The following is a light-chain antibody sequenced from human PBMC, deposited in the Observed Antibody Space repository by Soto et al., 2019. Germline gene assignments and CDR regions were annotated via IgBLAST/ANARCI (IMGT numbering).Light chain of an antibody. V-gene: IGLV2-18*02. CDR3: SSYTTSGTLL. CDR2: EVS. CDR1: SSDVGGYNH. J-gene: IGLJ2*01. Sequence: QSALTQPPSASGSPGQSVTISYTGTSSDVGGYNHVSWYQQHPGKVPKVMIFEVSNRPSGISHRFSGSKAGNTASLTISGLQAEDEADYYCSSYTTSGTLLFGGGTKLTVL.